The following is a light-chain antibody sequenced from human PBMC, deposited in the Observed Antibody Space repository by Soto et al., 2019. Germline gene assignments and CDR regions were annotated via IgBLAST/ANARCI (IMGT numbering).Light chain of an antibody. V-gene: IGLV1-44*01. CDR3: SSWDDDLNGLL. Sequence: QSVLTQPPSASGTPGQRVTISCSGIRSNIGSNFVNWYQKLPGTAPKLLIHSNNEPPSGVPGRFSGSKSGTSASLAISGLQSADEADYYCSSWDDDLNGLLFGGGTKLTVL. CDR1: RSNIGSNF. CDR2: SNN. J-gene: IGLJ2*01.